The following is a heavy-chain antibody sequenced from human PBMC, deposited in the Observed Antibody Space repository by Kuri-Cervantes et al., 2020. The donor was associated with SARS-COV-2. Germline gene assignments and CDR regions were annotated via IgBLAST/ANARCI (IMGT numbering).Heavy chain of an antibody. CDR2: IYYNGN. CDR1: GGSISSYY. V-gene: IGHV4-59*01. CDR3: ARATSFTSTYYYFDS. Sequence: SETLSLTCIVSGGSISSYYWTWVRQPPGKGLEFIGYIYYNGNGYNPSLESRVTMSLDTSRNQFSLRLTSVTPADTAVYYCARATSFTSTYYYFDSWGQGNLVTVSS. D-gene: IGHD2-2*01. J-gene: IGHJ4*02.